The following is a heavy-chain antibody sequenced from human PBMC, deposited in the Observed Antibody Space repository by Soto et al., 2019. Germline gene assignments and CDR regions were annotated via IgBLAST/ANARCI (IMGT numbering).Heavy chain of an antibody. Sequence: PVGSLRLSCAASGFIFSNYEMNWVRQAPGKGLEWLSYIASNGNTIYYANSVKVRFTVSRDNAKGSLFLQMNSLRAADTAVYYCARGYCSGSTCYSGGYWGQGTLVTVSS. CDR2: IASNGNTI. J-gene: IGHJ4*02. D-gene: IGHD2-15*01. CDR1: GFIFSNYE. V-gene: IGHV3-48*03. CDR3: ARGYCSGSTCYSGGY.